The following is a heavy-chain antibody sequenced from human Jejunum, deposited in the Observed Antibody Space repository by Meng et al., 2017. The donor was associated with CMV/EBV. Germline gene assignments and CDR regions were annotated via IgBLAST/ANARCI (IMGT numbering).Heavy chain of an antibody. D-gene: IGHD5-24*01. V-gene: IGHV1-69*10. CDR2: IIPILGIA. Sequence: QVQLVQSGAEVRKPGASVTGSCKASGGTFSSYAISWVRQAPGQGLEWMGGIIPILGIANYAQKFQGRVTITADKSTSTAYMELSSLRSEDTAVYYCARERPGGMATTPYFDYWGQGTLVTVSS. CDR1: GGTFSSYA. CDR3: ARERPGGMATTPYFDY. J-gene: IGHJ4*02.